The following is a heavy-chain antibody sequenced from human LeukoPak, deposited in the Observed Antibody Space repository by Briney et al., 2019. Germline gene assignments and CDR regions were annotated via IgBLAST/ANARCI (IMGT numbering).Heavy chain of an antibody. J-gene: IGHJ6*03. CDR1: GFTFDIAW. CDR3: VTRDGYKPRYLMDV. V-gene: IGHV3-15*01. D-gene: IGHD5-24*01. Sequence: PGGSLRLSCAVSGFTFDIAWMNWVRQAPGEGLEWVGRIKSENDGATTDYAAPVRGRFTISTDDSKNTLYLQMNSLKTEDTAVYYRVTRDGYKPRYLMDVWGKGTTVTVSS. CDR2: IKSENDGATT.